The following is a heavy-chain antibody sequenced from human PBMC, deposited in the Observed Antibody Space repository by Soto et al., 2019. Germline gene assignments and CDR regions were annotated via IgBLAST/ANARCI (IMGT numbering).Heavy chain of an antibody. V-gene: IGHV3-15*01. D-gene: IGHD6-19*01. CDR1: GFTFSNAW. CDR3: TSPPQWLAQSDY. J-gene: IGHJ4*02. Sequence: EVQLVESGGGLVKPGGSLRLSCAASGFTFSNAWMSWVRQAPGKGLEWVGRIKSKTDGRTTDYAAPVKGRFTISRDDSKNTLYLQMNSLKTEDTAVYYCTSPPQWLAQSDYWGQGTLVTVSS. CDR2: IKSKTDGRTT.